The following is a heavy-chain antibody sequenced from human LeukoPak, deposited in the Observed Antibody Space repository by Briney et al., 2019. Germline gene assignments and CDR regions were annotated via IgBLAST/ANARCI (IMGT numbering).Heavy chain of an antibody. V-gene: IGHV4-39*01. J-gene: IGHJ4*02. Sequence: PSETLSLTCTVSGGSISSSSYYWGWIRQPPGKGLEWIGSIYYGGSAYYNPSLKSRVTISVDTSKNQFSLKLSSVTAADTAVYYCARRVVVTRTIDYWGQGTQVTVSS. CDR1: GGSISSSSYY. D-gene: IGHD2-21*02. CDR3: ARRVVVTRTIDY. CDR2: IYYGGSA.